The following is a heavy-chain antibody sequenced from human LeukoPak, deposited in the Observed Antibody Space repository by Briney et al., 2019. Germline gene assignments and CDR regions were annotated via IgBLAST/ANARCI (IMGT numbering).Heavy chain of an antibody. CDR1: GFTFSSYS. V-gene: IGHV3-21*01. CDR2: ISSSSSYI. Sequence: GGSLRLSCAASGFTFSSYSMNWVRQAPGKGLEWVSSISSSSSYIYYADSVEGRFTISRDNAKNSLYLQMNSLRAEDTAVYYCARDGYGDYYFDYWGQGTLVTVSS. D-gene: IGHD4-17*01. CDR3: ARDGYGDYYFDY. J-gene: IGHJ4*02.